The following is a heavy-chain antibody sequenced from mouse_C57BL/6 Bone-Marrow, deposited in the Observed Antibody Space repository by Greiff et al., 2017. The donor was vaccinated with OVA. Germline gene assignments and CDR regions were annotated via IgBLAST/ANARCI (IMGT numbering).Heavy chain of an antibody. CDR3: AIDEYYWYFDV. CDR2: SRNKANDYTT. Sequence: EVKLVESGGGLVQSGRSLRLSCATSGFTFSDFYMEWVRHAPGKGLEWIAASRNKANDYTTEYSASVKGRFIVSRDTSQSILYLQMNALRAEDTASYYCAIDEYYWYFDVWGTGTTVIVSS. V-gene: IGHV7-1*01. J-gene: IGHJ1*03. CDR1: GFTFSDFY.